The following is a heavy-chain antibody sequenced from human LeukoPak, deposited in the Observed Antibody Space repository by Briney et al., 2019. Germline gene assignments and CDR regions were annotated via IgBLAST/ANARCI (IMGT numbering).Heavy chain of an antibody. Sequence: PSETLSLTCTVSGGSISSYYWGWIRQPPGKGLEWIGSIYHSGSTYYNPSLKSRATISVDTSKNHFSLNLSSVTAGDTAVYYCARAGRSWHYCFDYWGQGTLVTVSS. J-gene: IGHJ4*02. D-gene: IGHD6-13*01. V-gene: IGHV4-39*07. CDR2: IYHSGST. CDR3: ARAGRSWHYCFDY. CDR1: GGSISSYY.